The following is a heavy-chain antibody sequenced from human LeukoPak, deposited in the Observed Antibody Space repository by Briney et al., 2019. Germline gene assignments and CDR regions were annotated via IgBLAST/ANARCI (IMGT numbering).Heavy chain of an antibody. CDR2: IYSSGST. Sequence: SETLSLTCTVSGGSISSSSYYWGWIRQPPGKGLEWIGSIYSSGSTYYNASLQSRVTISIDTSKNQFSLRLNSVTAADTALYYCAKSGGYGLIDYWGQGTRVTVSS. CDR1: GGSISSSSYY. J-gene: IGHJ4*02. V-gene: IGHV4-39*01. CDR3: AKSGGYGLIDY. D-gene: IGHD1-26*01.